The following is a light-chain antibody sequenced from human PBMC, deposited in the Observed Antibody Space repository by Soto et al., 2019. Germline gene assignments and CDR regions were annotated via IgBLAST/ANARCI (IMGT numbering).Light chain of an antibody. V-gene: IGKV1-5*01. Sequence: DIPMTQSPSTLSASVGDRVTITCRASQSISSWLAWYQQKPGKAPKLLIYDASTLGSGVPSRFSGSGSGTEFTFTISSLQADESATYYRQHHDRYFGSFGQGTKVEIQ. CDR1: QSISSW. J-gene: IGKJ2*01. CDR3: QHHDRYFGS. CDR2: DAS.